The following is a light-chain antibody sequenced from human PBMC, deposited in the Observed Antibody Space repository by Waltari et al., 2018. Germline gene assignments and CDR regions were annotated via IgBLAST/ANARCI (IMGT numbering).Light chain of an antibody. J-gene: IGLJ3*02. CDR3: SSYTRRSYWV. V-gene: IGLV2-14*01. Sequence: QSALTQPASVSGSPGQSITISCTGTSRHVGFYDFFSWFQQHPGKAPKVMIYKVNNRPSGVSNRFSGSKSANTASLTISGLQAEDEADYYCSSYTRRSYWVFGGGTQLTVL. CDR1: SRHVGFYDF. CDR2: KVN.